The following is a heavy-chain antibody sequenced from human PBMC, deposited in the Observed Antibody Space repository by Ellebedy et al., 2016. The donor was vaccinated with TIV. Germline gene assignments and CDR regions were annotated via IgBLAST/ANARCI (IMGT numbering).Heavy chain of an antibody. J-gene: IGHJ6*02. CDR3: VRDGAYGDYSPGYYGMDV. Sequence: GGSLRLSCAASGSTFNSYWMGWVRQAPGKGLEWVANINQDGSRIYYVDSVKGRFTIFRDNAKNSVYLRMNTLRVEDTAVYHCVRDGAYGDYSPGYYGMDVWGQGTTVTVSS. CDR1: GSTFNSYW. CDR2: INQDGSRI. D-gene: IGHD3-22*01. V-gene: IGHV3-7*03.